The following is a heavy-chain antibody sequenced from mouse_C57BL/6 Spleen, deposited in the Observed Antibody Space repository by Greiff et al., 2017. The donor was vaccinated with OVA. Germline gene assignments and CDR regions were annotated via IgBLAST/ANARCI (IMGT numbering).Heavy chain of an antibody. CDR3: AREDWDAIGY. CDR1: GYTFTSYW. V-gene: IGHV1-72*01. Sequence: QVQLQQPGAELVKPGASVKLSCKASGYTFTSYWMHWVKQRPGRGLEWLGRIDPNSGGTKYNEKFKSKATLTVDKPTSTAYMQLSSLTSEDTACYYCAREDWDAIGYWGQGTSVTVSS. CDR2: IDPNSGGT. J-gene: IGHJ4*01. D-gene: IGHD4-1*01.